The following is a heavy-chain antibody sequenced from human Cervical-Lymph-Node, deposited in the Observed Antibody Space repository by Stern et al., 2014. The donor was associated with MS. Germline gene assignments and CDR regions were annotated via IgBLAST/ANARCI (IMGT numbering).Heavy chain of an antibody. J-gene: IGHJ6*02. CDR3: MGVGDAMHV. CDR1: GFSLSNSA. CDR2: MSFVGGNK. V-gene: IGHV3-30*03. Sequence: VQLLESGGGVVQPGRSLTLSCAASGFSLSNSAMHWVRQAPGKGLEWVAVMSFVGGNKKYGDSVKGRFSISRDMANNTLLLQMNSLRLEDTAVYYCMGVGDAMHVWGQGTTVIVSS.